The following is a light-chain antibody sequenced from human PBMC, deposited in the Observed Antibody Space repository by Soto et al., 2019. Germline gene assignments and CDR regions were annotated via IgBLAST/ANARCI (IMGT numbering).Light chain of an antibody. Sequence: QSALTQPASVSGSPGQSITISCTGTNSDVGGNDYVSWYQQLPGKAPKLLIYDVNNRPSGISHRFSGSKSGNTASLTISGLQAEDEADYYCSSFTDTTTFVFGSGTKLTVL. CDR2: DVN. V-gene: IGLV2-14*01. CDR1: NSDVGGNDY. J-gene: IGLJ1*01. CDR3: SSFTDTTTFV.